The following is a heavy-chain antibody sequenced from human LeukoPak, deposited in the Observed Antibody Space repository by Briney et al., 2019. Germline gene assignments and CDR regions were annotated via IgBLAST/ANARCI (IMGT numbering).Heavy chain of an antibody. CDR2: ISSSGTTI. CDR3: ARAIVVPAAISTITYFDY. V-gene: IGHV3-48*03. CDR1: GFTFSSYE. Sequence: GGSLRLSCAASGFTFSSYEMNWVRRAPGKGLEWVSYISSSGTTIYYADSVKGRFTISRDNAKDSLYLQMNSLRAEDTAVYYCARAIVVPAAISTITYFDYWGQGTLVTVSS. J-gene: IGHJ4*02. D-gene: IGHD2-2*02.